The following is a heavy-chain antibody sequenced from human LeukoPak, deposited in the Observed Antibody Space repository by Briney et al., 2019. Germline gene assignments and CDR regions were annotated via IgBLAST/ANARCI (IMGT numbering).Heavy chain of an antibody. CDR1: GFIFSHYG. J-gene: IGHJ4*01. CDR3: ARDAQRGFDYSNSLQY. V-gene: IGHV3-33*01. Sequence: PGGSLRLSCAASGFIFSHYGMHWVRQAPGKGLEWVAVIWSDATNRFYAASVKGRFTISRDNSQNTLFLQIDTLRAEDTAIYYCARDAQRGFDYSNSLQYWGHGTLVTVSS. D-gene: IGHD4-11*01. CDR2: IWSDATNR.